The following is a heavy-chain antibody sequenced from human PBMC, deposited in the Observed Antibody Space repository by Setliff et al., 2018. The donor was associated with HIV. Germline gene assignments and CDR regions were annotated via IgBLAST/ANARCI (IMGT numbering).Heavy chain of an antibody. D-gene: IGHD2-15*01. Sequence: ETLSLTCTVSGGSISSTSYYWSWIRQPPGKGLEWIGNIYSSGSTNYNPSLKSRVTISVDRSKNLFSLKLTSVTAADTAVYYCAKGPVSGVDLWGQGTLVTVSS. CDR3: AKGPVSGVDL. CDR2: IYSSGST. J-gene: IGHJ5*02. CDR1: GGSISSTSYY. V-gene: IGHV4-61*05.